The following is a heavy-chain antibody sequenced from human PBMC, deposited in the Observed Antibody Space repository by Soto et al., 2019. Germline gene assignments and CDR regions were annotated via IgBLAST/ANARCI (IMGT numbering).Heavy chain of an antibody. CDR1: GFTFSSFW. V-gene: IGHV3-7*01. CDR2: IKQDGSEK. D-gene: IGHD1-26*01. J-gene: IGHJ4*02. CDR3: VRDRSGSYLEGFDY. Sequence: EVQLVESGGGLVQLGGSRRLSCAASGFTFSSFWMTWVRQAPGKGLEWVANIKQDGSEKYYVDSVKGRFTISRDNARNSLFLEMKSLSCEDTAVYSCVRDRSGSYLEGFDYWGQGTLVTVSS.